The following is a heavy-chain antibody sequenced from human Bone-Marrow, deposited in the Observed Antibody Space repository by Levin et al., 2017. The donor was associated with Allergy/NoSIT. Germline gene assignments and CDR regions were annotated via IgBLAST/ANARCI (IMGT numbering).Heavy chain of an antibody. Sequence: ASVKVSCKASGYTFTSYDINWVRQATGQGLEWMGWMNPNSGNTGYAQKFQGRVTMTRNTSISTAYMELSSLRSEDTAVYYCARGRKYCSGGSCYPVLFYYFDYWGQGTLVTVSS. J-gene: IGHJ4*02. V-gene: IGHV1-8*01. CDR3: ARGRKYCSGGSCYPVLFYYFDY. D-gene: IGHD2-15*01. CDR2: MNPNSGNT. CDR1: GYTFTSYD.